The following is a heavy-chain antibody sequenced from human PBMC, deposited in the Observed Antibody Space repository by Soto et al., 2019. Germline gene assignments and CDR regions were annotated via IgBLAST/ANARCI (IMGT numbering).Heavy chain of an antibody. CDR3: ARGIAAAAPIDY. J-gene: IGHJ4*02. D-gene: IGHD6-13*01. Sequence: SETLSLTCAVYGGSFSGYYWSWIRQPPGKGLEWIGEINHSGSTNYNPSLKSRVTISVDTSKNQFSLKLSSVTAADTAVYYCARGIAAAAPIDYWGQGTLVTVS. CDR1: GGSFSGYY. CDR2: INHSGST. V-gene: IGHV4-34*01.